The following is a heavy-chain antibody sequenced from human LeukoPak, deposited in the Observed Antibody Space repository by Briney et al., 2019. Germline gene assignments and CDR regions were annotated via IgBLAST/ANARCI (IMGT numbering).Heavy chain of an antibody. V-gene: IGHV3-7*01. D-gene: IGHD4-17*01. CDR1: GFTFSSYW. Sequence: GGSLRLSCAASGFTFSSYWMSWVRQAPGKGPEWVANIKEDGSEKYYVDSVKGRFTISRDNAQNSLYLQMNSLRAEDTAVYYCTRGSYGDYEYWGQGTLVTVSS. CDR3: TRGSYGDYEY. CDR2: IKEDGSEK. J-gene: IGHJ4*02.